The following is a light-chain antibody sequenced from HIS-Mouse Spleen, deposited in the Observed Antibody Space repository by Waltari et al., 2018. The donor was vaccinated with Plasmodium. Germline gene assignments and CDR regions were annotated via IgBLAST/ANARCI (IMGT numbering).Light chain of an antibody. CDR1: ALPKQY. V-gene: IGLV3-25*03. CDR3: QSADSSGTYWV. CDR2: KDS. J-gene: IGLJ3*02. Sequence: SYELTQPPSVSVSPGQTARITCSGDALPKQYAYWYQQKPGQAPVLVIYKDSDRPSGIPERGSGSSSGRTVTLTISGVQAEDEADYYCQSADSSGTYWVFGGGTKLTVL.